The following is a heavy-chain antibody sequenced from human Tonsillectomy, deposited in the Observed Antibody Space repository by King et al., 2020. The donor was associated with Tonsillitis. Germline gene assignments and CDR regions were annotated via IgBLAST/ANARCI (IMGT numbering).Heavy chain of an antibody. CDR3: ARDRGFNFDY. J-gene: IGHJ4*02. Sequence: VQLVESGGGLVQPGGPLRLSCAASGFSFNTYSMNCGRQAPGKGLEWVSYISSSSSTRYYADSVKGRFTISRDNAKNSLYLQMNSLRAEDTAVYYCARDRGFNFDYWGQGTLVTVSS. CDR2: ISSSSSTR. D-gene: IGHD3-10*01. V-gene: IGHV3-48*01. CDR1: GFSFNTYS.